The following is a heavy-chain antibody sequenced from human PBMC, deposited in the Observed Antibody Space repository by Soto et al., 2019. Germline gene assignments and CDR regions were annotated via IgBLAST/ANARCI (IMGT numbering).Heavy chain of an antibody. D-gene: IGHD3-9*01. CDR1: GFTFSSYA. CDR2: ISGSGDFT. J-gene: IGHJ4*02. CDR3: ANTQTDILDY. V-gene: IGHV3-23*01. Sequence: EVQLLESGGGLVQPGGSLRLSCAASGFTFSSYAMSWVRQAPGKGLEWVSVISGSGDFTFHADSVKGRFTLSRDNSKNTLYLQMNTLRAEDTAIYYCANTQTDILDYWGQGTLVTVSS.